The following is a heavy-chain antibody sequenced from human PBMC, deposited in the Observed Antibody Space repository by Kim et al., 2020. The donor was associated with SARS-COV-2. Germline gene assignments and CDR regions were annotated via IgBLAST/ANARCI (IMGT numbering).Heavy chain of an antibody. J-gene: IGHJ4*02. V-gene: IGHV4-34*01. Sequence: SETLSLTCAVYGGSFSGYYWSWIRQPPGKGLEWIGEINHSGSTNYNPSLKSRVTISVDTSKNQFSLKLSSVTAADTAVYYCARGRITIFGVVKEPTFDYWGQGTLVTVSS. CDR2: INHSGST. D-gene: IGHD3-3*01. CDR1: GGSFSGYY. CDR3: ARGRITIFGVVKEPTFDY.